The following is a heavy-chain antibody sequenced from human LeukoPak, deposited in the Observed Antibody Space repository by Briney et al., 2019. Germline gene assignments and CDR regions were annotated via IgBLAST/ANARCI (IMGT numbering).Heavy chain of an antibody. D-gene: IGHD3-3*01. J-gene: IGHJ5*02. V-gene: IGHV1-2*02. CDR1: GYTFTSYY. Sequence: ASVKVSCKASGYTFTSYYMHWVRQAPGQGLEWMGWINPNSGGTNYAQKFQGRVTMTRDTSISTAYMELSRLRSDDTAVYYCARGRWSYYDFWSGYWRYWFDPWGQGTLVTVSS. CDR3: ARGRWSYYDFWSGYWRYWFDP. CDR2: INPNSGGT.